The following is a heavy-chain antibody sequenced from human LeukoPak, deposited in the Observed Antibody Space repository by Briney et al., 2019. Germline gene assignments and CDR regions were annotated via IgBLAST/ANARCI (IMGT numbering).Heavy chain of an antibody. CDR2: INPKNGDT. J-gene: IGHJ4*02. Sequence: GASVKVSCKASGYTFTGYYIHWVRQAPGQGLDWLGWINPKNGDTNYPQKFLGRVAVTRDTSISTAYMDLSRLTSDDTAVYYCATNMTSVTMFDYWGQGTLVTVSS. CDR3: ATNMTSVTMFDY. D-gene: IGHD4-17*01. CDR1: GYTFTGYY. V-gene: IGHV1-2*02.